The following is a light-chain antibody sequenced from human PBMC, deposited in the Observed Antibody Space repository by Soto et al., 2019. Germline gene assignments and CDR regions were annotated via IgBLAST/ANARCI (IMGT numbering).Light chain of an antibody. Sequence: EIVMTQSPGTLSLSPGERATLSCRASQSVSSYLAWYQQKPGQAPRLLISDASDRATGIPDRFSGSGSGTDFTLTISRLAPEDFAVYYCHQYEDSPVTFGQGTKVDIK. CDR2: DAS. V-gene: IGKV3-20*01. J-gene: IGKJ1*01. CDR1: QSVSSY. CDR3: HQYEDSPVT.